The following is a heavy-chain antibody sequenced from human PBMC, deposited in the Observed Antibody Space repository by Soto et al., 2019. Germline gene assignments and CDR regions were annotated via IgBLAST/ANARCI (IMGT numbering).Heavy chain of an antibody. Sequence: DSLRISCKGSGYNFAGYWIALVRQMPGKGLELMGIIYPSDSDTRYRPSFQGQVTISADKSISSAYLQWSSLRASDTAMYYCARGGVSTRTFDYWGQGTPVTVSS. J-gene: IGHJ4*02. CDR2: IYPSDSDT. CDR3: ARGGVSTRTFDY. D-gene: IGHD3-3*01. V-gene: IGHV5-51*01. CDR1: GYNFAGYW.